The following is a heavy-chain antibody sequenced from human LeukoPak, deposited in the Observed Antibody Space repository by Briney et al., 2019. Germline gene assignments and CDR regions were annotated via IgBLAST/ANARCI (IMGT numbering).Heavy chain of an antibody. CDR3: ARGCGSDCPNAEYFHH. V-gene: IGHV1-18*01. Sequence: ASVKVSCKASGYTFTSYGTSWVRQAPGQGLEWMGWISAYNGNTNYAQKLQGRVTMTTDTSASTAYMELSSLRSEDTAVYYCARGCGSDCPNAEYFHHWGQGTLVTVSS. D-gene: IGHD2-21*02. CDR1: GYTFTSYG. CDR2: ISAYNGNT. J-gene: IGHJ1*01.